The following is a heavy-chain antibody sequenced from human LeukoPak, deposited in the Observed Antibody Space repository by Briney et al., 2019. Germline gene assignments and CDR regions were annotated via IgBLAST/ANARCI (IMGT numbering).Heavy chain of an antibody. CDR2: ISRSSSSSTI. CDR1: GFTFSFYS. J-gene: IGHJ5*01. D-gene: IGHD3-3*01. CDR3: ASAYEGNWFDP. Sequence: GGSLRLSCAASGFTFSFYSMNWVRQAPGKGLEWVSYISRSSSSSTIYYADSVKGRFTISRDNAKNSLYLQMNSLRAEDTAVYYCASAYEGNWFDPWGQGTLVTVSS. V-gene: IGHV3-48*04.